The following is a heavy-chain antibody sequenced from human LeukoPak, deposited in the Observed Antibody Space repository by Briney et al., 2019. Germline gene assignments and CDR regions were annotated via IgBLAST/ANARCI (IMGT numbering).Heavy chain of an antibody. V-gene: IGHV3-30*02. CDR3: AKDPYYDSSGYYPPHFDY. CDR1: GFTFSSYG. J-gene: IGHJ4*02. D-gene: IGHD3-22*01. Sequence: GGSLRLSCAASGFTFSSYGMNWVRQAPGKGLEWAAFTRYDEDNKYYADSVKGRFTISRDNSKNTLYLQMNSLRAEDTAVYYCAKDPYYDSSGYYPPHFDYWGQGTLVTVSS. CDR2: TRYDEDNK.